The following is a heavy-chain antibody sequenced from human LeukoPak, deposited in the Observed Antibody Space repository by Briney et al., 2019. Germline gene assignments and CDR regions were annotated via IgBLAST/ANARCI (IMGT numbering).Heavy chain of an antibody. J-gene: IGHJ4*02. V-gene: IGHV3-48*01. CDR1: GFTFSSYS. CDR2: ISSSSSTI. Sequence: GVSLRLSCAASGFTFSSYSMNWVRQAPGKGLEWVSYISSSSSTIYYADSVKGRFTISRDNAKNSLYLQMNSLRAEDTAVYYCAREDIVVVPAAEFDYWGQGTLVTVSS. CDR3: AREDIVVVPAAEFDY. D-gene: IGHD2-2*01.